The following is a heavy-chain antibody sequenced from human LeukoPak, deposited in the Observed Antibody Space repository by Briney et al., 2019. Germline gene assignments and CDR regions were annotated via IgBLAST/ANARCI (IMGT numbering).Heavy chain of an antibody. D-gene: IGHD3-16*02. CDR2: INHSGST. CDR1: GGSFSGYY. V-gene: IGHV4-34*01. J-gene: IGHJ5*02. Sequence: PSETLSLTCAVYGGSFSGYYWSWIRQPPGKGLEWIGEINHSGSTNYNPSLKSRVTISVDTSKNQFSLKLSSVTAADTAVYYCARGHGYYDYVWGSYRPYNWFDPWGQGTLVTVSS. CDR3: ARGHGYYDYVWGSYRPYNWFDP.